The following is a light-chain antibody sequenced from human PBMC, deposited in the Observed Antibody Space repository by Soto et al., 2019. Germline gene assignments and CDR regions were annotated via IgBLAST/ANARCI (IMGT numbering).Light chain of an antibody. CDR1: SSNIGNNY. V-gene: IGLV1-51*01. J-gene: IGLJ1*01. Sequence: QSVLTQPRSVSAAPGQKVTISCSGSSSNIGNNYVSWYQQLPGTAPKLLIYDNNKRASGIPDRFSGSKSGTSATLGITGLQTGDEADYYCGTWDSSLSVFYVFGTGTKVTVL. CDR3: GTWDSSLSVFYV. CDR2: DNN.